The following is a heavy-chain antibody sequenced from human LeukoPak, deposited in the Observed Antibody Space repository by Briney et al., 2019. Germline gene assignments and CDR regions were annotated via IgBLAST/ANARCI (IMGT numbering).Heavy chain of an antibody. J-gene: IGHJ4*02. CDR3: TRGHYYDSSGHYYLAPFDY. Sequence: ASVKVSCKASGYTFTSYDINWVRQATGQGLEWMGWMNPNSGNTGCAQKFQGRVTLTRSTSMSTAYMELSSLRSEDTAVYYCTRGHYYDSSGHYYLAPFDYWGQGTLVTVSS. CDR1: GYTFTSYD. V-gene: IGHV1-8*01. CDR2: MNPNSGNT. D-gene: IGHD3-22*01.